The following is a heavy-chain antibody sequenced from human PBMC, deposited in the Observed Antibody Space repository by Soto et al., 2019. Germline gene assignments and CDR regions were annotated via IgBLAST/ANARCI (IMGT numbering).Heavy chain of an antibody. D-gene: IGHD1-26*01. CDR2: INPNSGGT. CDR3: ARELSPTVGSYPGTRWFDP. CDR1: GYTFTGDY. V-gene: IGHV1-2*04. J-gene: IGHJ5*02. Sequence: EASVKVSCKTSGYTFTGDYMHWVRQAPGQGLEWMGWINPNSGGTNYAQKFQGWVTMTRDTSISTAYMELSRLRSDDTAVYYCARELSPTVGSYPGTRWFDPWGQGTLVTVSS.